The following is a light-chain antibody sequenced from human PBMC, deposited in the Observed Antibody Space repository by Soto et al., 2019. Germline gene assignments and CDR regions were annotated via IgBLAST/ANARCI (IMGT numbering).Light chain of an antibody. CDR2: WAS. J-gene: IGKJ1*01. V-gene: IGKV4-1*01. CDR3: QQYYSTPWT. Sequence: VMTQSPGSLAVSLGERATINCKSSQSVLSSSNNKNYLAWYQQKPGQPPRLIIHWASTRDSGVPDRFSGSESGTDFTLTISRLQAEDVAVYYCQQYYSTPWTFGQGTKVEIK. CDR1: QSVLSSSNNKNY.